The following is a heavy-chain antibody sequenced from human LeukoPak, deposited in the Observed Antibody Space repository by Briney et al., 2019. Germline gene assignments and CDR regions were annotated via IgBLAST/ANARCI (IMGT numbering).Heavy chain of an antibody. CDR1: GYSFTNYG. Sequence: ASVKVSCKASGYSFTNYGFNWARQAPGQGREWMGWISAYNGNTNYAQKLQGRVTMTTDTSTSTAYVELRSLRSDDTAVYYCARGGRGYSYGRELDYWGQGTLVTVSS. V-gene: IGHV1-18*01. J-gene: IGHJ4*02. CDR2: ISAYNGNT. CDR3: ARGGRGYSYGRELDY. D-gene: IGHD5-18*01.